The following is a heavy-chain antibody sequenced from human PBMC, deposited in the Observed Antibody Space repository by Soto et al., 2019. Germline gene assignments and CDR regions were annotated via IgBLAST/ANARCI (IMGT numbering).Heavy chain of an antibody. V-gene: IGHV1-18*01. J-gene: IGHJ5*02. CDR2: ISAYNGNT. Sequence: ASVKVSGKASGYTFTSYGISWVRQAPGQGLEWMGWISAYNGNTNYAQKLQGRVTMTTDTSTSTAYMELRSLRSDDTAVYYCARDTHCTNGVCPPPPTTKNWFDPWGQGTLVTVSS. D-gene: IGHD2-8*01. CDR1: GYTFTSYG. CDR3: ARDTHCTNGVCPPPPTTKNWFDP.